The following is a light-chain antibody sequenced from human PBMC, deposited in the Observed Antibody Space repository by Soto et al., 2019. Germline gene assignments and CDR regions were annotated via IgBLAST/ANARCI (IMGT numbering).Light chain of an antibody. Sequence: DIQMTQSPSSLSASVGDRVTITCRASQAINNYLAWYQQKPGKVPELIIYAASTLQSGVPSRFSGSGSETDFTLTITNLQPEDVATYYCQKYNSAPWTFGQGTKVEMK. CDR2: AAS. CDR3: QKYNSAPWT. V-gene: IGKV1-27*01. J-gene: IGKJ1*01. CDR1: QAINNY.